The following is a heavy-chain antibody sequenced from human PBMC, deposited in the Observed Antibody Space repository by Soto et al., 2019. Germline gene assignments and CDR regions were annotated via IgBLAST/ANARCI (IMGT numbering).Heavy chain of an antibody. CDR2: IYYSGST. CDR3: ARDSRSTVTMFDY. Sequence: QVQLQESGPGLVKPSETLSLTCTVSGGSISGSYWSWIRQPPGKGLEWIGYIYYSGSTNYNPSLKSRVTISVDTSKNQFSLKLSSVTAAATAVYYCARDSRSTVTMFDYWGQGTLVTVSS. CDR1: GGSISGSY. D-gene: IGHD4-17*01. J-gene: IGHJ4*02. V-gene: IGHV4-59*01.